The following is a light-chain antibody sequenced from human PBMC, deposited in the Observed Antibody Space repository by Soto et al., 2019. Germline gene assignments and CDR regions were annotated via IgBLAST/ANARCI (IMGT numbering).Light chain of an antibody. Sequence: QSVLTQPPSASGTPGQRMTISCSGSSSNIGRNTVKWYRQLPGTAPKLLIGGRDQRPSGVPDRFSGSQSGTSASLAISGLQSEDEADYICAAWDDSLNAWAFGGGTKLTVL. CDR2: GRD. CDR1: SSNIGRNT. CDR3: AAWDDSLNAWA. V-gene: IGLV1-44*01. J-gene: IGLJ3*02.